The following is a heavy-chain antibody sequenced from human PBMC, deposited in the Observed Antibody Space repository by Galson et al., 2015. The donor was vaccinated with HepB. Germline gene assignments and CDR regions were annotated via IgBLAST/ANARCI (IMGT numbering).Heavy chain of an antibody. CDR2: MSGGGGST. D-gene: IGHD1/OR15-1a*01. CDR1: GFTISSYD. V-gene: IGHV3-23*01. Sequence: SLRLSCAASGFTISSYDMNWVRQAPGKGLEWVSAMSGGGGSTLYADSVKGRFTISRDNSKNTLYLQMNSLRAEDTAVYYCAKVNWNSGWGGDSWGQGTLVTVSS. CDR3: AKVNWNSGWGGDS. J-gene: IGHJ5*01.